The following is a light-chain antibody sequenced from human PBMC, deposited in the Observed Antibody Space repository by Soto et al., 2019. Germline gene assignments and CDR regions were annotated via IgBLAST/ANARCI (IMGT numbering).Light chain of an antibody. CDR1: QSVSGSY. J-gene: IGKJ4*01. Sequence: EIVLTQSPGTLSLSPGERATLSCRASQSVSGSYLAWYQQKPGQAPRLLIHGASSRATGIPDRFSGSGSGTDFTLTISRLEPEDFAVYYCQQYGSSPLTFGGGTKVEIK. CDR2: GAS. CDR3: QQYGSSPLT. V-gene: IGKV3-20*01.